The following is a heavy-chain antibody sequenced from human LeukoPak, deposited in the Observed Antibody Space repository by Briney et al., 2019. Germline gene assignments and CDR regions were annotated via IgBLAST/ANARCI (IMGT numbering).Heavy chain of an antibody. CDR3: ARDIPYCSSTSCSSFQH. D-gene: IGHD2-2*01. J-gene: IGHJ1*01. V-gene: IGHV3-23*01. Sequence: GGSLRLSCAASGFTFSSYAMSWVRQAPGKGLEWVSAISGSGGSTYYADSVKGRFTISRDNAKNSLYLQMNSLRAEDTAVYYCARDIPYCSSTSCSSFQHWGQGTLVTVSS. CDR1: GFTFSSYA. CDR2: ISGSGGST.